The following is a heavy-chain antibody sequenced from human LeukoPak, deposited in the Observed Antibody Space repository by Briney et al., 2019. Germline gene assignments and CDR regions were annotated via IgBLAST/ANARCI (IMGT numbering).Heavy chain of an antibody. D-gene: IGHD3-10*01. Sequence: PGGSLRLSCAASGFTFVDYAMHWVRQAPGKGLEWVSGISWNSDSIGYADSVRGRFTISRDNAKNSPYLQMNGLSVEDTALYYCAKDRSMVTTGSSDYWGQGTLVTVSS. CDR2: ISWNSDSI. CDR1: GFTFVDYA. J-gene: IGHJ4*02. V-gene: IGHV3-9*01. CDR3: AKDRSMVTTGSSDY.